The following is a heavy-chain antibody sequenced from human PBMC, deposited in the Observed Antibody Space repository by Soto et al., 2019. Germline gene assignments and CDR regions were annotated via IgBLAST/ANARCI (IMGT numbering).Heavy chain of an antibody. Sequence: PGGSLRLSCAASGFTFSSYSMNWVLQALGQGLEWVSYISSSSSTIYYADSVTGRFTISRDNAKSSLYLQMHNLRHEDTAVYYCPREDLVRFGELIRNYYNHXMDVWGRGTTVTVSS. CDR3: PREDLVRFGELIRNYYNHXMDV. D-gene: IGHD3-10*01. CDR2: ISSSSSTI. CDR1: GFTFSSYS. J-gene: IGHJ6*02. V-gene: IGHV3-48*02.